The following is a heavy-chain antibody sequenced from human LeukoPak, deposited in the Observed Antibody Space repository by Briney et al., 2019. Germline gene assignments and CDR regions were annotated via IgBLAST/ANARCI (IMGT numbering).Heavy chain of an antibody. CDR1: GFIFGDYA. D-gene: IGHD4-17*01. J-gene: IGHJ4*02. CDR2: IRSNVHGGTT. V-gene: IGHV3-49*03. Sequence: GSLRLSCTASGFIFGDYAMSWFRQAPGKGLEWVGLIRSNVHGGTTEYAASVKGRFTISRDDSKRIAYLQMNSLKTEDTALYYCTRLRSGYIDFWGQGTLVTVSS. CDR3: TRLRSGYIDF.